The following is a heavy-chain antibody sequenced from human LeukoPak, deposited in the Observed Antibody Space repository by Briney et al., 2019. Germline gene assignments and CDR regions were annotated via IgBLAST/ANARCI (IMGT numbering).Heavy chain of an antibody. Sequence: GASVKVSCKTSGYIFTPHHIHWMRQAPGQELELLGWVSAANNPEYSQKFQGRVVITRDASATTSYLELNSLRSEDSAVYYCAMSVEMPPIPSFDYWGQGTLVTVSS. CDR1: GYIFTPHH. D-gene: IGHD5-24*01. J-gene: IGHJ4*02. V-gene: IGHV1-3*01. CDR2: VSAANNP. CDR3: AMSVEMPPIPSFDY.